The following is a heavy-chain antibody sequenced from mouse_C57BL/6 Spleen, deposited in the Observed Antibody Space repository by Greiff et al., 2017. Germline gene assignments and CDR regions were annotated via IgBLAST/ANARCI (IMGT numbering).Heavy chain of an antibody. CDR2: IDPSDSET. CDR3: AREGNYAMDY. CDR1: GYTFTSYW. V-gene: IGHV1-52*01. D-gene: IGHD2-14*01. Sequence: VQLQQPGAELVRPGSSVKLSCKASGYTFTSYWMHWVKQRPIQGLEWIGNIDPSDSETHYNQKFKDKATLTVDKSSSTAYMQLSSRTSEDAEVYYCAREGNYAMDYWGQGTSVTVSS. J-gene: IGHJ4*01.